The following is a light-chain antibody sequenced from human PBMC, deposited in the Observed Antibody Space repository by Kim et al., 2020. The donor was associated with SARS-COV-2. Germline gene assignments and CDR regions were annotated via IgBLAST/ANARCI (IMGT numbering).Light chain of an antibody. CDR3: CSRDSNNKVV. CDR1: SLRSYY. CDR2: GKN. J-gene: IGLJ3*02. Sequence: SALTQDPAVSVALGQTVRITCQGDSLRSYYATWYQQKPGQAPILVIYGKNNRPSGIPDRFSGSSSGNTASLTITGAQAADEADYFCCSRDSNNKVVFGG. V-gene: IGLV3-19*01.